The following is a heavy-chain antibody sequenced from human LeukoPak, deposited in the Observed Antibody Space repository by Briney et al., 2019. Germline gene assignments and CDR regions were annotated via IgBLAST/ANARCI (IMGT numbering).Heavy chain of an antibody. J-gene: IGHJ5*02. V-gene: IGHV4-34*01. CDR1: GGSFSGYS. CDR2: INHSGGT. CDR3: ARERGGSYYVHP. D-gene: IGHD1-26*01. Sequence: SETLSLTCAVYGGSFSGYSWNWIRQPPVKGLEWIGEINHSGGTNYNPSLKSRVTISVDTSKKQFSLKLSSVTAADTAVYYCARERGGSYYVHPWGQGTLVTVSS.